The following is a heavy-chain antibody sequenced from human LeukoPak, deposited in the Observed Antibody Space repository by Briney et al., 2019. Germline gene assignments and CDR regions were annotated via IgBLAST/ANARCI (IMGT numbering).Heavy chain of an antibody. V-gene: IGHV3-23*01. J-gene: IGHJ4*02. Sequence: GGSLRLSCAASGFTFSNFLMTWVRQAPGKGPEWVSAISGSGGDTYYADSVKGRFTISRDNSKNTLYLQMNSLRAEDTAVYYCAKKGATTGDFAYGGQGTLVTVSS. D-gene: IGHD1-26*01. CDR2: ISGSGGDT. CDR1: GFTFSNFL. CDR3: AKKGATTGDFAY.